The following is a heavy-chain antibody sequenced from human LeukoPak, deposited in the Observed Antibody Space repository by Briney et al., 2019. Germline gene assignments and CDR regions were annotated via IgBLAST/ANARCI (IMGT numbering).Heavy chain of an antibody. CDR3: AKDWTIRGVIISLDY. J-gene: IGHJ4*02. V-gene: IGHV3-30*02. CDR1: GFTFSSYG. CDR2: IRYDGSNK. Sequence: QPGGTLRLSCAASGFTFSSYGMHWVRQAPGKGLEWVAFIRYDGSNKYYADSVKGRFTISRDNSKNTLYLQMNSLRAEDTAVYYCAKDWTIRGVIISLDYWGQGTLVTVSS. D-gene: IGHD3-10*01.